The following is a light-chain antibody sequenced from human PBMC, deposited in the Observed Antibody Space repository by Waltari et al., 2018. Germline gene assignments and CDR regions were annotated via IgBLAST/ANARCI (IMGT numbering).Light chain of an antibody. V-gene: IGKV4-1*01. Sequence: DIVMTQSPDSLAVSLGERATINCKSSQSVLYSSNNKNYLAWYQQKPGQPTKLLIYWASTRESGVPDRFTGSGSGTDFTLTISSLQAADVAVYYCQQYYSTPLTFGGGTKVEIK. CDR3: QQYYSTPLT. CDR2: WAS. CDR1: QSVLYSSNNKNY. J-gene: IGKJ4*01.